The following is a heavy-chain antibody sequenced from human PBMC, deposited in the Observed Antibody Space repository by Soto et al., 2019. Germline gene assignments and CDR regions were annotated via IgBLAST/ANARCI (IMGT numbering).Heavy chain of an antibody. CDR3: AKDLGWVVPPYYGMDV. V-gene: IGHV3-23*01. CDR2: ISGSGGST. J-gene: IGHJ6*02. Sequence: GKGLEWVSAISGSGGSTYYADSVKGRFTISRDNSKNTLYLQMNSLRAEDTAVYYCAKDLGWVVPPYYGMDVWGQGTTVTVSS. D-gene: IGHD2-2*01.